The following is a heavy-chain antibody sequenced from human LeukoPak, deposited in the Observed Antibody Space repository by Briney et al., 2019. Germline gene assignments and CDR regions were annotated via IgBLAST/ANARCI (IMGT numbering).Heavy chain of an antibody. V-gene: IGHV4-59*08. J-gene: IGHJ4*02. CDR3: ARPPGYGGSPYYFDY. CDR1: GGSFSGYH. CDR2: IYYSGSS. D-gene: IGHD4-23*01. Sequence: SETLSLTCNVSGGSFSGYHWSWIRQPPGKGLEWLGYIYYSGSSNYNPSLKSRVTISADTSKNQFSLKLSSVTAADTAVYYCARPPGYGGSPYYFDYWGQGTLVTVSS.